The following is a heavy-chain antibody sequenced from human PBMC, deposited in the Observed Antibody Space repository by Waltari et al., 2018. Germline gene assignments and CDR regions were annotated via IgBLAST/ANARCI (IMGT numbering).Heavy chain of an antibody. J-gene: IGHJ5*02. CDR1: GGSISSYY. D-gene: IGHD3-10*01. CDR3: ARLYGSGSYYYPYNWFDP. Sequence: QVQLQESGPGLVKPSETLSLTCTVSGGSISSYYWSWIRQPPGQGLEWIGYIYYSGSTNYHPSLKSRVTISVDTSKNQFSLKLSSVTAADTAVYYCARLYGSGSYYYPYNWFDPWGQGTLVTVSS. V-gene: IGHV4-59*01. CDR2: IYYSGST.